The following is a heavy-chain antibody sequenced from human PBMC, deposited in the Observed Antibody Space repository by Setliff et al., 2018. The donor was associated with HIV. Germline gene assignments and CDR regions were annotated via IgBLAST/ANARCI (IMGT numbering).Heavy chain of an antibody. CDR1: GGSISGSDYY. Sequence: SETLSLTCTVSGGSISGSDYYWAWIRQPPGKGLEWIGSIYYSGTTYYNPSLKSRVTISVDTSKNQFSLKVNSVTAADSAVYYCARGTGDTSGYYYYSEYFQNWGQGTLVTVSS. CDR2: IYYSGTT. V-gene: IGHV4-39*01. D-gene: IGHD3-22*01. J-gene: IGHJ1*01. CDR3: ARGTGDTSGYYYYSEYFQN.